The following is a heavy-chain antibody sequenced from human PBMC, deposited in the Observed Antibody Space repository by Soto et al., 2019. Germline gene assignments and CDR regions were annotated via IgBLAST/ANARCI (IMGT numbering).Heavy chain of an antibody. CDR3: ARAGENYGSGTFSPPLRYYFNS. CDR2: INPSGGRT. V-gene: IGHV1-46*01. D-gene: IGHD3-10*01. Sequence: QVQLVRSGTEVKKPGASVNVSCKASGYTFTTHYMHWVRQAPGQGLEWKGIINPSGGRTTYALKFQGRVTMTSDTSTNTVYVELTSLRSEDTAIYFCARAGENYGSGTFSPPLRYYFNSWGQGTLVTVSS. CDR1: GYTFTTHY. J-gene: IGHJ4*02.